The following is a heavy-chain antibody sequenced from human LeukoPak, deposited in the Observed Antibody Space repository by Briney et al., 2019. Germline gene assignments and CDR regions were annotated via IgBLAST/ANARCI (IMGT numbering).Heavy chain of an antibody. D-gene: IGHD3-3*02. CDR1: GGSISNGGYY. Sequence: SETLSLTCIVSGGSISNGGYYWSWIRQHPGKGLEWTGYIYYNGRINYNPSLKSRIAISVDTSKNQFSLKLSSVTAADTAVYYCARRVGAFPTYYFDYWGQGTRVTVSS. CDR3: ARRVGAFPTYYFDY. CDR2: IYYNGRI. J-gene: IGHJ4*02. V-gene: IGHV4-31*03.